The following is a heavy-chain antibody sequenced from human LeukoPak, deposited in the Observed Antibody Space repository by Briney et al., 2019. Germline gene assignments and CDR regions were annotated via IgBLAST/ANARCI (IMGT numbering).Heavy chain of an antibody. CDR3: AKGSTRRHTNWFDP. CDR2: ISWNSGSI. V-gene: IGHV3-9*01. Sequence: GGSLRLSCAASGFTFDDYAMHWVRQAAGKGLEWVSGISWNSGSIGYADSVKGRFTISRDNAKNSLYLQMNSLRAEDTALYYCAKGSTRRHTNWFDPWGQGTLVTVSS. CDR1: GFTFDDYA. J-gene: IGHJ5*02. D-gene: IGHD2-2*01.